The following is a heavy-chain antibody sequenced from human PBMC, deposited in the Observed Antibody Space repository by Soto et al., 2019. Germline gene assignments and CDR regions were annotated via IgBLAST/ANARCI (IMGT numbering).Heavy chain of an antibody. CDR1: GGTFSSYA. D-gene: IGHD3-22*01. CDR2: IIPIFGTA. Sequence: GASVKVSCKASGGTFSSYAISWVRQAPGQGLEWMGGIIPIFGTANYAQKFQGRVTITADESTSTAYMELSSLRSEDTAVYYCARGGNYYDSSGSWFDPWGQGTLVTVSS. CDR3: ARGGNYYDSSGSWFDP. J-gene: IGHJ5*02. V-gene: IGHV1-69*13.